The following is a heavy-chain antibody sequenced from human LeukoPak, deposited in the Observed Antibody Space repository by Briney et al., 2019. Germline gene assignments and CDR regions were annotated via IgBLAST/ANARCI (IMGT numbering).Heavy chain of an antibody. J-gene: IGHJ5*02. CDR1: GFTFDDYA. Sequence: SGGSLRLSCAASGFTFDDYAMHWVRQAPGKGLEWVSGISWNSGSIGYADSVKGRFTISRDNAKNSLYLQMNSLRAEDTALYYCAKGRDMYQLPSKNWFDPWGQGTLVTVSS. V-gene: IGHV3-9*01. CDR3: AKGRDMYQLPSKNWFDP. CDR2: ISWNSGSI. D-gene: IGHD2-2*01.